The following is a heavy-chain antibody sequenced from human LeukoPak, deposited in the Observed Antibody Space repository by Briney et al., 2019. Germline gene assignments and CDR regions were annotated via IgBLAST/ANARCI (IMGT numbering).Heavy chain of an antibody. Sequence: GGSPRLSCAASGFTFDDYGMSWVRQAPGKGLEWVSGINWNGGSTGYADSVKGRFTISRDNAKNSLYLQMNSLRAEDTALYHCARGDCSSTSCYDYWGQGTLVTVSS. D-gene: IGHD2-2*01. CDR1: GFTFDDYG. V-gene: IGHV3-20*01. CDR2: INWNGGST. J-gene: IGHJ4*02. CDR3: ARGDCSSTSCYDY.